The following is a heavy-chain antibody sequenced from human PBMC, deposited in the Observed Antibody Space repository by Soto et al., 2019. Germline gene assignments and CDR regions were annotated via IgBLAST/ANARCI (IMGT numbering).Heavy chain of an antibody. D-gene: IGHD2-8*01. V-gene: IGHV3-53*01. Sequence: EVQLVESGGGLVQPGGSLRLSCAASGFTVSSHYMAWVRLTPGMGLEWVSLIYPGGHTYYRDTVKGRFTISRDNSKNTLRLHIDSLRAADAAVYFCARGDPHRNGSPFDPWGQGTRVTISS. CDR3: ARGDPHRNGSPFDP. CDR1: GFTVSSHY. J-gene: IGHJ5*01. CDR2: IYPGGHT.